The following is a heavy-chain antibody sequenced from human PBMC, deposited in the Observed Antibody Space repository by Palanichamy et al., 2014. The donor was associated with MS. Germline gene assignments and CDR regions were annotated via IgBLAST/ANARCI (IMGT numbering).Heavy chain of an antibody. CDR2: ISASGRTT. Sequence: EVQLLESGGGLVQPGVSLRLSCVASGFTFDNYAMSWVRQAPGKGLEWVSAISASGRTTDYAGSVKGRFTISRDNPKNTLFLQINSLRADDTAVYYCTKQQDFDYWGQGTLVTVSS. J-gene: IGHJ4*02. CDR1: GFTFDNYA. D-gene: IGHD6-13*01. V-gene: IGHV3-23*01. CDR3: TKQQDFDY.